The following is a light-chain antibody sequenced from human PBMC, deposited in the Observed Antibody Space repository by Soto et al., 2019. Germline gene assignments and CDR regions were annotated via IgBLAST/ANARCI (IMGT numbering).Light chain of an antibody. Sequence: DIQMTQSPSSLSASVGDRVTITCRASQNIDTSVAWYQQKSDKAPKSLIYATSSLQSGVPSRFSGSGSGTDFTLTISTMQPEDFATYYCQQYKSYPTFGGGTKVEIK. V-gene: IGKV1D-16*01. CDR3: QQYKSYPT. CDR2: ATS. J-gene: IGKJ4*01. CDR1: QNIDTS.